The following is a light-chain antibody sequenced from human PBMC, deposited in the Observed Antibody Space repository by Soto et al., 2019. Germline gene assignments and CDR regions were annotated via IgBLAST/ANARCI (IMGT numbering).Light chain of an antibody. Sequence: DIQMTQSPSTLSAYVGDRVTITCRASQSISSWLAWYQQKPGKAPKLLIYKASTLESGVPSRFSGSESGTEFTLTINSLQPDDFATYYCQQYSSWWTFGQGTKVEIK. CDR3: QQYSSWWT. CDR2: KAS. CDR1: QSISSW. J-gene: IGKJ1*01. V-gene: IGKV1-5*03.